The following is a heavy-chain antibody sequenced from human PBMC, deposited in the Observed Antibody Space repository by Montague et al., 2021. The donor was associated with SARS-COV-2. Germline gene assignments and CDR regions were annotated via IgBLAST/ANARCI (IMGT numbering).Heavy chain of an antibody. J-gene: IGHJ4*02. Sequence: SETLSLTCRVSGGSDSSGCYYWSWIRQPPGKGLDCIGYNYYSGSANHYLYNPSLISGATISIATSKNQFLLNLNSVTAADTAVYYCAKGEMVRGKPYMYTGGQGNLVTVSS. CDR3: AKGEMVRGKPYMYT. D-gene: IGHD3-10*01. CDR2: NYYSGSA. CDR1: GGSDSSGCYY. V-gene: IGHV4-61*01.